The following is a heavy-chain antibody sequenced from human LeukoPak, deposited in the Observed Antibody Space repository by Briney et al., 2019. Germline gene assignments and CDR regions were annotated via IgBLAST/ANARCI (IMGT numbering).Heavy chain of an antibody. Sequence: SQTLSLTCAISGDSVSSNSAAWNCIRQSPSRGLEWLGRTYYRSNWYNDYAVSVTSRITINPDTAKNQFSLQLNSVTPEDTAVYYCVSQSGYSSSSLDYGGQGTLVTVSS. D-gene: IGHD6-6*01. J-gene: IGHJ4*02. CDR1: GDSVSSNSAA. CDR3: VSQSGYSSSSLDY. V-gene: IGHV6-1*01. CDR2: TYYRSNWYN.